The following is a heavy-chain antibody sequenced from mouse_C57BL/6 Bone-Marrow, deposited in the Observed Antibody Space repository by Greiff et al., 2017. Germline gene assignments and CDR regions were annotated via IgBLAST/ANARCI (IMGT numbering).Heavy chain of an antibody. D-gene: IGHD2-3*01. V-gene: IGHV2-2*01. CDR1: GFSLTSYG. Sequence: VQLKQSGPGLVQPSQSLSITCTVSGFSLTSYGVHWVRQSPGKGLEWLGVLWSGGSTDYNAAFISRLSISKDNSKSQVFFKMNSLQADDTAIYYCARNPGGYDGYYFYYFDYWGQGTTLTVSS. CDR2: LWSGGST. CDR3: ARNPGGYDGYYFYYFDY. J-gene: IGHJ2*01.